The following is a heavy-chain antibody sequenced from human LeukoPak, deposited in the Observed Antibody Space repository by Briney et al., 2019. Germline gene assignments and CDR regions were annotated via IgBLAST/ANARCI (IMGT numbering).Heavy chain of an antibody. V-gene: IGHV3-74*01. CDR2: VNNDGSST. CDR3: ARGSSFHNY. Sequence: GGSLRLSCATSGFTFTSYWMHWVRQVPGKGLVGVSRVNNDGSSTIYADSVKGRFTISRDNAEHTLYLQMNSLRAEDTALYYCARGSSFHNYWGQGTLVTVSS. CDR1: GFTFTSYW. D-gene: IGHD6-6*01. J-gene: IGHJ4*02.